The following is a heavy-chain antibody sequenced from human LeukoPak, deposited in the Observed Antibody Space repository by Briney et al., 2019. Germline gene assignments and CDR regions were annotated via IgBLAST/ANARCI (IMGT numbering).Heavy chain of an antibody. Sequence: ASVKVSCKASGYTFTSYGISWVRQAPGQGLEWMGWISAYNGNTNYAQKLQGRVTMTTDASTSTAYMELRSLRSDGTAVYYCARASSSWSRDNWFDPWGQGTLVTVSS. V-gene: IGHV1-18*01. CDR1: GYTFTSYG. J-gene: IGHJ5*02. D-gene: IGHD6-13*01. CDR2: ISAYNGNT. CDR3: ARASSSWSRDNWFDP.